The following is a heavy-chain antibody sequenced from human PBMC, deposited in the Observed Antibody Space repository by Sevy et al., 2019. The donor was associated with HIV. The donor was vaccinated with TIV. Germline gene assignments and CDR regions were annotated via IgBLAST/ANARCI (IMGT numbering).Heavy chain of an antibody. CDR2: ISGSGGSGDKT. J-gene: IGHJ4*02. D-gene: IGHD3-22*01. CDR3: ARKYDSSGYFDY. Sequence: GGSLRLSCAASGFTFSSYAMNWVRQAPGKGLEWVSGISGSGGSGDKTNYADSVKGRFTISRDDSKNSLYLQLNSRRAEDTAIYYYARKYDSSGYFDYWGQGTLVTVSS. CDR1: GFTFSSYA. V-gene: IGHV3-23*01.